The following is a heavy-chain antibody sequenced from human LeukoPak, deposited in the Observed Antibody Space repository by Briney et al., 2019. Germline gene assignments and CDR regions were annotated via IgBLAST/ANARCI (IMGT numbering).Heavy chain of an antibody. CDR1: GYTFTSYY. CDR2: LNPSGGTT. Sequence: GASVKVSCKASGYTFTSYYMHWVRQAPGHGLEWMGILNPSGGTTNYAQKFQARVTMTRDTSTSTVYMELSSLRSEDTAVYYCARDRLDSGRYYPHSFDYWGQGTLVTVSS. D-gene: IGHD1-26*01. J-gene: IGHJ4*02. V-gene: IGHV1-46*01. CDR3: ARDRLDSGRYYPHSFDY.